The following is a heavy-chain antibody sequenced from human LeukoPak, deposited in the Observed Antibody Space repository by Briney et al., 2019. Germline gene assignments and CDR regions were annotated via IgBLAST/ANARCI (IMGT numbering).Heavy chain of an antibody. CDR2: IWYDGSNT. CDR3: AKDEAAALLWFYFDY. CDR1: GFTFSSHG. Sequence: PGTSLRLSCVASGFTFSSHGMHWIRQAPGKGLEWVAIIWYDGSNTYYADFVKGRFTISRDNAKNSLYLQMNSLRAEDTALYYCAKDEAAALLWFYFDYWGQGTLVTVSS. V-gene: IGHV3-33*03. D-gene: IGHD6-13*01. J-gene: IGHJ4*02.